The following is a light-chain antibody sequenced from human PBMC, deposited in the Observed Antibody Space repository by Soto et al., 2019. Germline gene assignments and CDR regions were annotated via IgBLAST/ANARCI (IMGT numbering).Light chain of an antibody. V-gene: IGKV3-11*01. J-gene: IGKJ2*01. CDR2: DAS. CDR1: QSIFIY. Sequence: EIVLTQSPATLSLSPGESVTLSCRASQSIFIYLAWYQHKRGQAPMLLIYDASNSSAGVPARFSGSGSETDFTLTISTLEPEDFAVYYCLQRSVWPQTFCQGTKLEI. CDR3: LQRSVWPQT.